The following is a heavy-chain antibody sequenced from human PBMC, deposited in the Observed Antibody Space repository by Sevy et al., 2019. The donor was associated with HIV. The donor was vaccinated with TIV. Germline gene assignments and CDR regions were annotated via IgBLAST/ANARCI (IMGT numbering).Heavy chain of an antibody. CDR1: GFTFSGYW. CDR3: AGGGYRNFDY. D-gene: IGHD4-4*01. CDR2: IHEDGSEK. J-gene: IGHJ4*02. V-gene: IGHV3-7*01. Sequence: GGSLRLSCGVSGFTFSGYWMTWVRQAPGKGLECVANIHEDGSEKHYVDSVKGRFTISRDNARNSLFLQMNNLRAEDTAVYYCAGGGYRNFDYWGQGTLVTVSS.